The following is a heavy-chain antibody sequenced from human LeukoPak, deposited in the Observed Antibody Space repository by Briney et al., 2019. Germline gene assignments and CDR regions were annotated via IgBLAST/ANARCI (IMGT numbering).Heavy chain of an antibody. CDR1: GGSISSSNYY. CDR2: LYYSGST. V-gene: IGHV4-39*01. J-gene: IGHJ4*02. Sequence: SETLSLTCTVSGGSISSSNYYWGWIRQPPGKGLEWIGSLYYSGSTYYNPSLKSRVTISVDTSKNQFSLKLSSVTAADTAVYYCARHAAYYYDSSGYFDSWGQGTLVTVSS. CDR3: ARHAAYYYDSSGYFDS. D-gene: IGHD3-22*01.